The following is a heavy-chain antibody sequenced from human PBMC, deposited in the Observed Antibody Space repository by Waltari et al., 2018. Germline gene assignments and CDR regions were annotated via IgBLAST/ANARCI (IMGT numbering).Heavy chain of an antibody. D-gene: IGHD3-3*01. CDR3: AKGLDYDFWSGYGMDV. Sequence: EVQLLESGGGLVQPGGSLRLSCAASGFTFSSYAMSWVRQAPGKGLEWVSAISGSGGSTYYADSVKGRFTISRDNSKNTLYLQMNSLRAEDTAVYYCAKGLDYDFWSGYGMDVWGQGTTVTVS. CDR1: GFTFSSYA. J-gene: IGHJ6*02. V-gene: IGHV3-23*01. CDR2: ISGSGGST.